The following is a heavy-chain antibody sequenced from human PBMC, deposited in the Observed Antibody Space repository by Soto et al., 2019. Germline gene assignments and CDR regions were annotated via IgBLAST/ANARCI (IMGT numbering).Heavy chain of an antibody. CDR3: AXEGCSSTSCFHRIWFDP. J-gene: IGHJ5*02. CDR2: IIPIFGTA. V-gene: IGHV1-69*13. CDR1: GGTFSSYA. Sequence: GASVKVSCKASGGTFSSYAISWVRQAPGQGLEWMGGIIPIFGTANYAQKFQGRVTITADESTSTAYMELSSLRSEDTAVYYCAXEGCSSTSCFHRIWFDPWGQGTLVTVSS. D-gene: IGHD2-2*01.